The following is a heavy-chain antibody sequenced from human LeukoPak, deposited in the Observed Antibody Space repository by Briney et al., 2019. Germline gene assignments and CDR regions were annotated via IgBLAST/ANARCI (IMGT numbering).Heavy chain of an antibody. V-gene: IGHV3-13*01. J-gene: IGHJ4*02. CDR3: ARQMTPHGNFDY. Sequence: GGSLRVSCAASGFTLSNYAMHWVRQATGRGLEWVSAIGTAGDTFYPGSVKGRFTISRENAKNSFYLQMNSLRADDTAVYYCARQMTPHGNFDYWGQGTLVTVSS. CDR2: IGTAGDT. D-gene: IGHD1-26*01. CDR1: GFTLSNYA.